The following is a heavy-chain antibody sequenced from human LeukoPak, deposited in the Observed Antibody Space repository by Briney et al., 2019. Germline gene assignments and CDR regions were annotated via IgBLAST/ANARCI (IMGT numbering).Heavy chain of an antibody. V-gene: IGHV3-21*01. Sequence: PGGSLRLSCAASGFTFSSYSTNWVRQAPGKGLEWVSSTSSSSSYIYYADSVKGRFTISRDNAKNSLYLQMNSLRAEDTAVYYCARLLVGAAGDYWGQGTLVTVSS. CDR3: ARLLVGAAGDY. CDR2: TSSSSSYI. J-gene: IGHJ4*02. CDR1: GFTFSSYS. D-gene: IGHD6-13*01.